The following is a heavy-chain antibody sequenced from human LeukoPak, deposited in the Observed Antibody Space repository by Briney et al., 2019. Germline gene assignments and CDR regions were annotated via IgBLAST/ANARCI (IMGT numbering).Heavy chain of an antibody. J-gene: IGHJ4*02. Sequence: PGGSLRLSCAASGFTFSSYGMNWVRQAPGKGLEWVSSISSSSSYIYYADSVKGRFTISRDNAKNSLYLQMNSLRAEDTAVYYCARDSMVRGVIMGYWGQGTLVTVSS. CDR3: ARDSMVRGVIMGY. CDR1: GFTFSSYG. CDR2: ISSSSSYI. D-gene: IGHD3-10*01. V-gene: IGHV3-21*01.